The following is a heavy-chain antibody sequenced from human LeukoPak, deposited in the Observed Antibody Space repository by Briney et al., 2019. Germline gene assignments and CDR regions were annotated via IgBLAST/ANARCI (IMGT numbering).Heavy chain of an antibody. CDR2: ISAYNGNT. Sequence: GASVKVSCKASGYTFTSYGISWVRPAPGQGLAWMGWISAYNGNTNYAQKLLGRVTMTTETSTSTAYMELRSLRSDDTAVYYCARDLKGGSGSYYEGPGGYWGQGTLVTVSS. J-gene: IGHJ4*02. CDR1: GYTFTSYG. V-gene: IGHV1-18*04. D-gene: IGHD3-10*01. CDR3: ARDLKGGSGSYYEGPGGY.